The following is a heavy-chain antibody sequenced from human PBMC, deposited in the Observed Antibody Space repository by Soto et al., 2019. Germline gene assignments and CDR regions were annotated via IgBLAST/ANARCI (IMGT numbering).Heavy chain of an antibody. CDR2: IYHSGST. Sequence: QVQLQESGPGLVKPSGTLSLTCAVSSGSISSSNWWSWVRQPPGKGLEWIGEIYHSGSTNYNPSLKSRVTISVDKSKNQFSLKLSSVTAADTAVYYCASVKSGYDLNPYYYYYYYMDVWGKGTTVTVSS. V-gene: IGHV4-4*02. CDR1: SGSISSSNW. D-gene: IGHD5-12*01. J-gene: IGHJ6*03. CDR3: ASVKSGYDLNPYYYYYYYMDV.